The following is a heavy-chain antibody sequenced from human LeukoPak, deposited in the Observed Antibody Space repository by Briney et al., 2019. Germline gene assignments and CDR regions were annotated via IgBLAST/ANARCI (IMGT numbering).Heavy chain of an antibody. D-gene: IGHD3-22*01. CDR2: ISSSGSTM. CDR1: GFTFSDYY. V-gene: IGHV3-11*01. CDR3: ARPPSDSSGYPFDY. Sequence: PGGSLRLSCAASGFTFSDYYMSWIRQAPGKGLEWVSYISSSGSTMYYADSVKGRFTISRDNAKNSLYLQMNSLRAEDTAVYYCARPPSDSSGYPFDYWGQGTLVTVSS. J-gene: IGHJ4*02.